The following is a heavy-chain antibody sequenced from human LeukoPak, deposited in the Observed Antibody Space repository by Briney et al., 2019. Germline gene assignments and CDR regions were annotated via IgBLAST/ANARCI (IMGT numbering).Heavy chain of an antibody. Sequence: GGSLRLSCAASGFTFSSYAMSWVRQAPGKRLEWVSAISGSGGSTYYADSVKGRFTISRDNSKNTLYLQMNSLRAEDTAVYYCAKEQYVVTAIHLFDYWGQGTLVTVSS. D-gene: IGHD2-21*02. CDR3: AKEQYVVTAIHLFDY. CDR2: ISGSGGST. V-gene: IGHV3-23*01. J-gene: IGHJ4*02. CDR1: GFTFSSYA.